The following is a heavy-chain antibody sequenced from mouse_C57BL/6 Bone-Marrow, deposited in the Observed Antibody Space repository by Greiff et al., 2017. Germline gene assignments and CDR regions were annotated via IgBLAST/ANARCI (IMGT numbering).Heavy chain of an antibody. CDR2: IYPGGGYT. CDR1: GYTFTNYW. CDR3: AREGWLLAFAY. D-gene: IGHD2-3*01. V-gene: IGHV1-63*01. J-gene: IGHJ3*01. Sequence: VKLMESGAELVRPGTSVKMSCKASGYTFTNYWIGWAKQRPGHGLEWIGDIYPGGGYTNYNEKFKGKATLTADKSSSTAYMQFSSLTSEDSAIYYCAREGWLLAFAYWGQGTLVTVSA.